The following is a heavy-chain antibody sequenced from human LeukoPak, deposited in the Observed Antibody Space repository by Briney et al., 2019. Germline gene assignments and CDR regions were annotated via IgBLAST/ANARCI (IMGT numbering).Heavy chain of an antibody. CDR3: ARARSSSWYYYFDY. D-gene: IGHD6-13*01. V-gene: IGHV1-69*02. Sequence: SVKVSCKASGGTFSSYTISWVRQAPGQGLEWMGRIIPILGIANYAQKFQGRVTITADKPTSTAYMELSSLRSEDTAVYYCARARSSSWYYYFDYWGQGTLVTVSS. CDR2: IIPILGIA. J-gene: IGHJ4*02. CDR1: GGTFSSYT.